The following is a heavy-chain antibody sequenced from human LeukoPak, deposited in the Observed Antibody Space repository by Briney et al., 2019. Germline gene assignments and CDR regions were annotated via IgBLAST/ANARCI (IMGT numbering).Heavy chain of an antibody. Sequence: SVEVSCKASGGTFSSYAISWVRQAPGQGLEWMGGIIPIFGTANYAQKFQGRVTITADESTSTAYMELSSLRSEDTAVYYCARARALFYCSSTSCYGFDPWGQGTLVTVSS. D-gene: IGHD2-2*01. CDR1: GGTFSSYA. V-gene: IGHV1-69*13. J-gene: IGHJ5*02. CDR2: IIPIFGTA. CDR3: ARARALFYCSSTSCYGFDP.